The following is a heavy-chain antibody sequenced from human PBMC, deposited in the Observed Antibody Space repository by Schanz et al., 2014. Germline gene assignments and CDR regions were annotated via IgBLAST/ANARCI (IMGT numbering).Heavy chain of an antibody. CDR2: IGGSGSDT. Sequence: EVQLLESGGGLVQPGGSLRLSCEASGFTFSSFAMSWVRQAPGKGLEWVSYIGGSGSDTYYADSVKGRFTISRDNSKNTLYLQMNSLRAEDTAVYYCARTTNPFNFDSWPYLDYWGQGTLVTVSS. V-gene: IGHV3-23*01. D-gene: IGHD3-9*01. CDR1: GFTFSSFA. J-gene: IGHJ4*02. CDR3: ARTTNPFNFDSWPYLDY.